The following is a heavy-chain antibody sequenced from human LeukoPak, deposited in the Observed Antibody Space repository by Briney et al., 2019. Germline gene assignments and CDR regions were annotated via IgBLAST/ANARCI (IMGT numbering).Heavy chain of an antibody. V-gene: IGHV4-31*03. D-gene: IGHD4-17*01. CDR1: GGSISSGGYY. CDR2: IYYSGST. J-gene: IGHJ4*02. Sequence: PSETLSLTCTVSGGSISSGGYYWSWIRQHPGKGLEWIGYIYYSGSTYYNPSLKSRVTISVDTSKNQSSLKLSSVTAADTAVYYCARGPPGYGDRDYWGQGTLVTVSS. CDR3: ARGPPGYGDRDY.